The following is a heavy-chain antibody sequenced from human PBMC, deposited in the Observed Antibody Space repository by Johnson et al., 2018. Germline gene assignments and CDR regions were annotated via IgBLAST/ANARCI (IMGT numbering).Heavy chain of an antibody. J-gene: IGHJ1*01. CDR3: AKQHPHYYYDVSTFQH. D-gene: IGHD3-22*01. Sequence: VQLVQSGGGLVQPGGSLRLSCAASGITFSSYAMSWVRQAPGKGLEWVSAISGSGGSPYYEDSGKGRFTITRDNSKNTLYLQMNSLRAEDTAVYYCAKQHPHYYYDVSTFQHWGQGTLVTVSS. CDR1: GITFSSYA. V-gene: IGHV3-23*04. CDR2: ISGSGGSP.